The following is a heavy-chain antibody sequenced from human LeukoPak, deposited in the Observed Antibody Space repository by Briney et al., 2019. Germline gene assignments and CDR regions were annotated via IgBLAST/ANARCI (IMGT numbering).Heavy chain of an antibody. J-gene: IGHJ4*02. CDR2: TYYRSKWYN. CDR1: GDSVSSNGAA. CDR3: ARTDFSVSMVRGVIPHFDY. V-gene: IGHV6-1*01. Sequence: ASQTLSLTCAISGDSVSSNGAAWNWIRQSPSRGLEWLGRTYYRSKWYNDYAVSVKSRISINPDTSKNQFSLQLSSVTAADTAVYYCARTDFSVSMVRGVIPHFDYWGQGTLVTVSS. D-gene: IGHD3-10*01.